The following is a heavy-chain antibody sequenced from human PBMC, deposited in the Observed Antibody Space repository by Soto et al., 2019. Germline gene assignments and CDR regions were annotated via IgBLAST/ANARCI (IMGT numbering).Heavy chain of an antibody. J-gene: IGHJ5*02. CDR1: GFTFSSYN. CDR2: ISSGSEYR. D-gene: IGHD6-13*01. CDR3: TRDRQLVQDWFDP. Sequence: EVQLVESGGGLAKPGGSLRLSCVASGFTFSSYNMNWVRQAPGKGLEWVSFISSGSEYRYYADSVKGRFTISRDNAQNSLYLHLNSLRAEDTAVYYWTRDRQLVQDWFDPWGQGTPVTVSS. V-gene: IGHV3-21*01.